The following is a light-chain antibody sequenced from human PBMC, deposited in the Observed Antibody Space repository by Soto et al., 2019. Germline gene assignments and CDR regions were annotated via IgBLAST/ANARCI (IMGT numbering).Light chain of an antibody. Sequence: EIVMTKSPATLSVYPGERATLSCRASQSVSSNLAWYQQKPGQAPRLLIYGASTRATGIPARFSGSGSGTEFILTISSLQAEDVAVYYCQQYHEWPLTFGGGTKLEIK. CDR3: QQYHEWPLT. CDR1: QSVSSN. V-gene: IGKV3-15*01. CDR2: GAS. J-gene: IGKJ4*01.